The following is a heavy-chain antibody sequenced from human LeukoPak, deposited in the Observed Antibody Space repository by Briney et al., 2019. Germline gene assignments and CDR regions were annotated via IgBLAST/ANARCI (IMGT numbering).Heavy chain of an antibody. CDR2: ISSSSSYI. D-gene: IGHD3-3*01. CDR1: GFTFSSYS. V-gene: IGHV3-21*01. CDR3: ASGFLEWLWPFDY. Sequence: PGGSLRLSLAASGFTFSSYSMNWVRQAPGKGLGWASVISSSSSYIYYADSVKGRFTISRDNAKNSLYLQMNSLRAEDTAVYYCASGFLEWLWPFDYWGQGTLVTVSS. J-gene: IGHJ4*02.